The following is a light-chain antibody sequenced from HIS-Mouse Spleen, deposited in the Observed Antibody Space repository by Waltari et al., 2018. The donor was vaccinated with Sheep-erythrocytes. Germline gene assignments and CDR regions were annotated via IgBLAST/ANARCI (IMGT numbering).Light chain of an antibody. CDR2: SKN. CDR1: SSNIGSNT. V-gene: IGLV1-44*01. J-gene: IGLJ3*02. CDR3: AAWDDSLNGPV. Sequence: QSVLTQPPSASGTPGQRVTISCSGSSSNIGSNTVNWYQQLPGTAPKLLIYSKNQRPSGVPDRFSVSKSGTSASLAISGLQSEDEADYYCAAWDDSLNGPVFGGGTKLTVL.